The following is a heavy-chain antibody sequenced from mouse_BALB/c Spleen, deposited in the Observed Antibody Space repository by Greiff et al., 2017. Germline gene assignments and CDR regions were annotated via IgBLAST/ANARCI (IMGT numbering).Heavy chain of an antibody. J-gene: IGHJ4*01. D-gene: IGHD1-1*01. V-gene: IGHV14-3*02. CDR1: GFNIKDTY. CDR3: ARLITTVVGGYYAMDY. Sequence: EVQVVESGAELVKPGASVKLSCTASGFNIKDTYMHWVKQRPEQDLEWIGRIDPANGNTKYDPKFQGKATITADTSSNTAYLQLSSLTSEDTAVYYCARLITTVVGGYYAMDYWGQGTSVTVSS. CDR2: IDPANGNT.